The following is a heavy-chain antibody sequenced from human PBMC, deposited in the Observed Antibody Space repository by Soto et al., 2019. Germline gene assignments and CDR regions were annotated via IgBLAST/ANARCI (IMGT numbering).Heavy chain of an antibody. Sequence: QIQLVQSGAEVKKPGASVKVSCKTSGYTFTTYGITWVRQAPGQGLEWMGRISAYNGNTDYAQKLQGRITMTTDTSXXTXYXXRRSLRSDDTAVYYCARLGGYCSGGRCYLTREIDYWGQGTLVTVSS. CDR2: ISAYNGNT. J-gene: IGHJ4*02. V-gene: IGHV1-18*01. CDR3: ARLGGYCSGGRCYLTREIDY. CDR1: GYTFTTYG. D-gene: IGHD2-15*01.